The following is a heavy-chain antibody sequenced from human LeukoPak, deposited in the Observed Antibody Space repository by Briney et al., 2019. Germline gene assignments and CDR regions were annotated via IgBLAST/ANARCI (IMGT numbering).Heavy chain of an antibody. D-gene: IGHD2-8*01. Sequence: PGGSLRLSCAASGFTFSGSAMHWVRQASGKGLEWVGRIRSKANSYATAYAASVKGRFTISRDDSKNTAYLQMNSLKTEDTAVYYCTRPAYFSPPEDYWGQGTLVTVSS. CDR1: GFTFSGSA. CDR2: IRSKANSYAT. CDR3: TRPAYFSPPEDY. J-gene: IGHJ4*02. V-gene: IGHV3-73*01.